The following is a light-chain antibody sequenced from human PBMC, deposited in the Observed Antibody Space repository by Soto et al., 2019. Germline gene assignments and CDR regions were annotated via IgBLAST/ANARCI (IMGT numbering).Light chain of an antibody. J-gene: IGKJ1*01. CDR2: GAS. Sequence: DIVLTQSPGTLSLSPGERATLSGMAIPSVSSSYLSWYQQKPGQAPRLLIYGASSRATGIPHRFSGSGSGTDFPLTISRLEAEDFAVYYCQQYGSSPRTVGQGTKVEIK. V-gene: IGKV3-20*01. CDR3: QQYGSSPRT. CDR1: PSVSSSY.